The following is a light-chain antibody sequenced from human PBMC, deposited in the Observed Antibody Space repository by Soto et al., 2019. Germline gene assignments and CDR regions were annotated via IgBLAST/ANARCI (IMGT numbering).Light chain of an antibody. V-gene: IGKV3-11*01. CDR3: QQRTTWPTP. Sequence: EIVLTQSPATLSLSPGERATLSCRASQSVGSYLAWYQQKAGQAPRLLIYEASNRATGIPARFGGSGSGTDFTLTISSLEPDDFAVYSCQQRTTWPTPFAPGTRLEIK. J-gene: IGKJ5*01. CDR1: QSVGSY. CDR2: EAS.